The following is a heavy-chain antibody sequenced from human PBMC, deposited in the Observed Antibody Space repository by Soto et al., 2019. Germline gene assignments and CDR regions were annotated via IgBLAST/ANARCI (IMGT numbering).Heavy chain of an antibody. D-gene: IGHD6-13*01. CDR3: ARGLSSAAGLYFDY. Sequence: SETLSLTCTVSGGSISNYSSSWIRQPAGQGMEWVGRIHATESTNYNPSLKSRVTMSIDTSNNQFSLKLGFLTAADTAVYYWARGLSSAAGLYFDYWGQGTLVTVSS. CDR1: GGSISNYS. CDR2: IHATEST. V-gene: IGHV4-4*07. J-gene: IGHJ4*02.